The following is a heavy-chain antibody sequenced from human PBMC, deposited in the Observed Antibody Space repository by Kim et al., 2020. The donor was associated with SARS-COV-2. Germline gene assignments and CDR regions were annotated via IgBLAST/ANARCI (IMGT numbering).Heavy chain of an antibody. Sequence: SVKGRFTISRDNAKNSLYLQMNSLRAEDTAVYYCARDQLESRYYYYGMDVWGQGTTVTVSS. J-gene: IGHJ6*02. D-gene: IGHD1-1*01. CDR3: ARDQLESRYYYYGMDV. V-gene: IGHV3-21*01.